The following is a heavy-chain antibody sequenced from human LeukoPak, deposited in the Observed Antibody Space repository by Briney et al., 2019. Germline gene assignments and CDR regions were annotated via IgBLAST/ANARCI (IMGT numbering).Heavy chain of an antibody. J-gene: IGHJ4*02. CDR2: INSDGSST. Sequence: GGSLRLSCAASGFTFSTYWMHWVRQAPGKGLVWVSRINSDGSSTSYADSVKGRFTISRDNAKNTLYLQMNSLRAEDTAVYYCVKSGFGSYQLGGFDDWGQGTLVTVSS. D-gene: IGHD5-18*01. V-gene: IGHV3-74*01. CDR1: GFTFSTYW. CDR3: VKSGFGSYQLGGFDD.